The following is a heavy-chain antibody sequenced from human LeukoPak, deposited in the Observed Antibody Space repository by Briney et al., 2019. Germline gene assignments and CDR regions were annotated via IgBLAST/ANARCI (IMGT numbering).Heavy chain of an antibody. CDR1: GFTFSDYF. D-gene: IGHD6-19*01. J-gene: IGHJ3*02. Sequence: GGSLRLSCAASGFTFSDYFMSWIRQAPGKGLEWVSYISSSGGTTYYADSVRGRFTISRENAKNSLYLQMNSLRAEDTAVYYCARDRTSGWNGLDAFDIWGQGTMVTVSS. CDR2: ISSSGGTT. CDR3: ARDRTSGWNGLDAFDI. V-gene: IGHV3-11*04.